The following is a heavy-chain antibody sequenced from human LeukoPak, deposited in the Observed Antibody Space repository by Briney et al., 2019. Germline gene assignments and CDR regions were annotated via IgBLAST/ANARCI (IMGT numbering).Heavy chain of an antibody. CDR1: DSTFRSHH. D-gene: IGHD3-16*01. Sequence: GGSLRLSCGVSDSTFRSHHMSWVRQTLEKGLEWVSSIASDGASFYADSVKGRFTISRDNSKNTLYLQMSSLRVEDTAVYYCACLTPYKRIDWGSNIWGQGTVVTVSS. CDR3: ACLTPYKRIDWGSNI. V-gene: IGHV3-53*03. J-gene: IGHJ3*02. CDR2: IASDGAS.